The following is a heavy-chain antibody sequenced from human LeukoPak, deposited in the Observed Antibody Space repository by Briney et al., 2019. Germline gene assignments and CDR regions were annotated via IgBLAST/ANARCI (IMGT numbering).Heavy chain of an antibody. CDR2: IYYSGST. J-gene: IGHJ4*02. CDR1: GHSLNSYY. CDR3: ARLYSSGWYYFDY. D-gene: IGHD6-19*01. Sequence: PADPESLMCTVSGHSLNSYYWRWTRQPRGKGLECIGYIYYSGSTNLNPSRKGRVPIPVDTSRNQFSMKLSSVTAADTAVYYCARLYSSGWYYFDYWGQGTLVTVSS. V-gene: IGHV4-59*08.